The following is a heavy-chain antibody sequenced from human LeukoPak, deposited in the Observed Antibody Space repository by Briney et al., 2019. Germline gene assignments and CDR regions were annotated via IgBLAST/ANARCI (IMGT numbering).Heavy chain of an antibody. V-gene: IGHV4-39*07. CDR1: GGSVSSSSYY. J-gene: IGHJ6*02. CDR3: ARDIIIAAGYYYYGMDV. D-gene: IGHD3-10*01. Sequence: PSETLSLTCIVSGGSVSSSSYYWGWIRQPPGRGLEWIGSVYYKGNTYYIPSLKSRVTMSVGTSKNQFSLKLSSVTAADTAVYYCARDIIIAAGYYYYGMDVWGQGTTVTVSS. CDR2: VYYKGNT.